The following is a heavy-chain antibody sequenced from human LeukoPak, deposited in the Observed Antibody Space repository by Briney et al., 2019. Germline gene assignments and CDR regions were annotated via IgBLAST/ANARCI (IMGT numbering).Heavy chain of an antibody. Sequence: GGSLRLSCAASGFTFSSYGMHWVRQAPGKGLEWVAVIWYDGSNKYYAGSVKGRFTMSRDNSKNTLYLQLNSLTDEDTAVYYCAKDYCSSTSCYNDAFDIWGQGTMVTVSS. D-gene: IGHD2-2*01. CDR2: IWYDGSNK. J-gene: IGHJ3*02. V-gene: IGHV3-33*06. CDR1: GFTFSSYG. CDR3: AKDYCSSTSCYNDAFDI.